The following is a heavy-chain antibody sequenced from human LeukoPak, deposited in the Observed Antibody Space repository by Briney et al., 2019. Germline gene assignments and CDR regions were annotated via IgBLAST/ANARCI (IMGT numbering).Heavy chain of an antibody. Sequence: GESLKISCKGSGYSSTSYWIGWVRQMPGKGLEWMGIIYPGDSDTRYSPSFQGQVTISADKSTSTACLQWSSLKASDTAMYYCARRSSGWYQDYWGQGTLVTVSS. D-gene: IGHD6-19*01. V-gene: IGHV5-51*01. CDR2: IYPGDSDT. CDR1: GYSSTSYW. CDR3: ARRSSGWYQDY. J-gene: IGHJ4*02.